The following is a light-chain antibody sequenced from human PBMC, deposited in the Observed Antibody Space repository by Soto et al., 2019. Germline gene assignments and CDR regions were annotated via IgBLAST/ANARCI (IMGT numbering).Light chain of an antibody. J-gene: IGLJ2*01. CDR3: SSYTSSSTLVV. Sequence: QSALTQPPSASGSPGQSVTISCTGTSSDVGGYDSVSWYQQHPGKAPKLLIYEVTKRPSGVSNRFSGSKSGNTASLTISGLQAEDEADYYCSSYTSSSTLVVFGGGTKLTVL. CDR1: SSDVGGYDS. CDR2: EVT. V-gene: IGLV2-14*01.